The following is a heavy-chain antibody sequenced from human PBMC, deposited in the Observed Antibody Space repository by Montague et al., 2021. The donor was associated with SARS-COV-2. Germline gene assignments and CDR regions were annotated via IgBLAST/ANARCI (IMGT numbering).Heavy chain of an antibody. J-gene: IGHJ4*02. D-gene: IGHD4-17*01. CDR3: VRDTGSAQAGFDA. CDR2: TNYRSKWTS. Sequence: CAISGDSVWSNSAAWNWIRQPPSGGLEWLGRTNYRSKWTSDCATSVEGRISIDPDTSKNQFFLHLSSVTPEDTGVYYCVRDTGSAQAGFDAWGQGTLVTVSS. CDR1: GDSVWSNSAA. V-gene: IGHV6-1*01.